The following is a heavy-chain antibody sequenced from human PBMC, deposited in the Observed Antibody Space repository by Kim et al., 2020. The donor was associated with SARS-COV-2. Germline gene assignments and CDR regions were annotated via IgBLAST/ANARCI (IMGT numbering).Heavy chain of an antibody. D-gene: IGHD4-17*01. CDR1: GFTFSSYS. CDR2: ISSSSRTI. Sequence: GGSLRLSCAASGFTFSSYSMNWVRQAPGKGLEWVSYISSSSRTIYHADSVKGRFTISRDNAKNSLYLQMNSLRAEDTAVYYCARDLYGDYAVDYWGQGTLVTVSS. V-gene: IGHV3-48*04. CDR3: ARDLYGDYAVDY. J-gene: IGHJ4*02.